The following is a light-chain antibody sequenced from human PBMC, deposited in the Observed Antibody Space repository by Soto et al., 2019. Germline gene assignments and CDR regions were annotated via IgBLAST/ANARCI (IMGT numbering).Light chain of an antibody. Sequence: ILMTQSPDTLSVSPGGRATLACRASQSIAEKVVWYQQKSGRAPRLLIYGASTRAAGVPARFSGSGSGTEFTLTISSLQSDDFATYYCQQYNSYSTFGQGTKVDIK. CDR2: GAS. J-gene: IGKJ1*01. V-gene: IGKV3-15*01. CDR1: QSIAEK. CDR3: QQYNSYST.